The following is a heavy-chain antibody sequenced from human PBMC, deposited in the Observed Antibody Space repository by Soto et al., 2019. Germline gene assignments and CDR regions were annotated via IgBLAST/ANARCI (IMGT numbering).Heavy chain of an antibody. D-gene: IGHD3-3*01. CDR1: GGTFSSYA. CDR2: IIPIFGTA. J-gene: IGHJ4*02. Sequence: QVQLVQSGAEVKKPGSSVKVSCKASGGTFSSYAISWVRQAPGQGLEWMGGIIPIFGTANYAQKFQGRVTITADESTSTDYLELSSLRSEDTDVYYCARQIFGVFRYFDYWGQGTLVTVSS. CDR3: ARQIFGVFRYFDY. V-gene: IGHV1-69*01.